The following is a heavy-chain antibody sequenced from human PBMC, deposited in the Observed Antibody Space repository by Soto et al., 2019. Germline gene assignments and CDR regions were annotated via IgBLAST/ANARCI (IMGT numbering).Heavy chain of an antibody. V-gene: IGHV2-5*02. J-gene: IGHJ6*01. CDR2: IYWDDDK. D-gene: IGHD2-21*02. CDR1: AFSLSTGGVG. Sequence: GSGPRLVNPTQTLTLTCTFSAFSLSTGGVGVGWIRQPPGKALEWLALIYWDDDKRYSPSLRSRLTITKDTSKNQVVLTMTNMEPVDTATYYCIQSRCGSDCLQAYASYNYYGMDVWGQGTTVSVSS. CDR3: IQSRCGSDCLQAYASYNYYGMDV.